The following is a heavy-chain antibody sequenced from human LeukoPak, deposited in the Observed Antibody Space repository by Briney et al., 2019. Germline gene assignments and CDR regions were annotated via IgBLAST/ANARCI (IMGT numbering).Heavy chain of an antibody. Sequence: SETLSLTCTVSGVSISTYYWSWIRRPPGKGLEWIGYIYYTGSTNYNPSLKSRVTISVDTSKNQFSLRLSSVTAADTAVYYCARGPFDSSGWAKFDYWGQGTLVTVSS. V-gene: IGHV4-59*01. D-gene: IGHD6-19*01. CDR1: GVSISTYY. CDR2: IYYTGST. J-gene: IGHJ4*02. CDR3: ARGPFDSSGWAKFDY.